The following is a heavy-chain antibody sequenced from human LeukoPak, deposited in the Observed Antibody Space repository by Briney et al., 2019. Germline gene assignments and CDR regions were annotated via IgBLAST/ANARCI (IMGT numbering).Heavy chain of an antibody. D-gene: IGHD6-13*01. V-gene: IGHV4-39*01. CDR3: ARRLAAAGHFDY. CDR2: IYYSGSP. J-gene: IGHJ4*02. Sequence: SETLSLTCTVSGGSISSSIYYWGWIRQPPGKGLEWIGRIYYSGSPYYNPSLKSRVTISVDTSKNQFSLKLSSVTAADTAVYYCARRLAAAGHFDYWGQGTLVTVSS. CDR1: GGSISSSIYY.